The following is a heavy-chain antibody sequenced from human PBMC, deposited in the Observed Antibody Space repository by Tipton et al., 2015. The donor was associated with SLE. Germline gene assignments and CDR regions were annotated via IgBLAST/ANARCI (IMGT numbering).Heavy chain of an antibody. V-gene: IGHV1-46*01. J-gene: IGHJ4*02. D-gene: IGHD2-15*01. Sequence: QSGAEVKKPGASVKVSCKASGYTFTSYYMHWVRQAPGQGLEWMGIINPSGGSTSYAQKFQGRVTMTRDTSTSPVYRELSSRRAEDTAVYYCARGRRDCSGGSCSLAYWGQGPLVTVSS. CDR1: GYTFTSYY. CDR2: INPSGGST. CDR3: ARGRRDCSGGSCSLAY.